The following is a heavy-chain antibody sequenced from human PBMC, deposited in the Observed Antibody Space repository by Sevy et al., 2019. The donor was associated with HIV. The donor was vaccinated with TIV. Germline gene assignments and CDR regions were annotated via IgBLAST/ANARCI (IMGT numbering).Heavy chain of an antibody. Sequence: GGSLRLSCAASGFTFSSYAMSWVRQAPGKGLEWVSAIGGSGGSTYYTDSVKGRFTISRDNSKNTLYLQMSSLRAEDTSVYYCAKSSLPYGDYHFDFWGQGTVVTVSS. V-gene: IGHV3-23*01. CDR1: GFTFSSYA. D-gene: IGHD4-17*01. J-gene: IGHJ4*02. CDR2: IGGSGGST. CDR3: AKSSLPYGDYHFDF.